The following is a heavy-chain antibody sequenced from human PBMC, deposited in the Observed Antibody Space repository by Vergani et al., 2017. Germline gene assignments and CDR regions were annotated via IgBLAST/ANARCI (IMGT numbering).Heavy chain of an antibody. CDR3: ARDFAYCSGGSCYRGFDP. Sequence: QLQLQESGPGLVKPSETLSLTCTVSGGSISSSSIYWGWIRQPPGKGLEWIGSIYYSGSTYYNPSLKSRVTISVDTSKNQFSLKLSSVTAADTAVYYCARDFAYCSGGSCYRGFDPWGQGTLVTVSS. J-gene: IGHJ5*02. D-gene: IGHD2-15*01. CDR2: IYYSGST. CDR1: GGSISSSSIY. V-gene: IGHV4-39*07.